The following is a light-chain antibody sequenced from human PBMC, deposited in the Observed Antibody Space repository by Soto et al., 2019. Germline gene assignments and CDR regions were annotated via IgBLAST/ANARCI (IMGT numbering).Light chain of an antibody. V-gene: IGKV3-15*01. Sequence: ILITHSPDTLSVSLGDSATLSCRASQSVSSNLAWYQQKPGQAPRLLIYGASTRATGIPARFSGRGSGTEFILTISSLQSEDFAVYYCQQYDDCPETFGQGTKVDIK. CDR2: GAS. J-gene: IGKJ1*01. CDR3: QQYDDCPET. CDR1: QSVSSN.